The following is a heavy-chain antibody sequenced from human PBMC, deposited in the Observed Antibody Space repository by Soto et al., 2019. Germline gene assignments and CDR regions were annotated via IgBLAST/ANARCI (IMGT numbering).Heavy chain of an antibody. CDR2: ISSSSSYT. CDR1: GFTFSDYY. CDR3: ARALDPYDSSDY. V-gene: IGHV3-11*05. Sequence: LRLSCAASGFTFSDYYMSWIRQAPGKGLEWVSYISSSSSYTNYADSVKGRFTISRDNAKNSLYLQMNSLRAEDTAVYYCARALDPYDSSDYWGQGTLVTVSS. J-gene: IGHJ4*02. D-gene: IGHD3-22*01.